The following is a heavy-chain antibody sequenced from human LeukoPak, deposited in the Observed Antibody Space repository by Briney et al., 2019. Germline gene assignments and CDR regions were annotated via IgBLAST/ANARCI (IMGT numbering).Heavy chain of an antibody. V-gene: IGHV5-51*01. CDR3: AGQHQWGMEWLSTNYGMDV. Sequence: GESLKISCKGSGYSFTSYWIGWVRQMPGKGLEWMGIIYPGDSDTRYSPSFQGQVTISADKSISTAYLQWSSLKASDTAMYYCAGQHQWGMEWLSTNYGMDVWGQGTTVTVSS. D-gene: IGHD3-3*01. CDR2: IYPGDSDT. J-gene: IGHJ6*02. CDR1: GYSFTSYW.